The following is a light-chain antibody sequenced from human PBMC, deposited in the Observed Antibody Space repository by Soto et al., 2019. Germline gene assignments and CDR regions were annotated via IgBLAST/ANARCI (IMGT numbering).Light chain of an antibody. CDR2: RNN. Sequence: QSVLTQPPSASGTPGQRVIISCSGSSSNIGSNYVYWYQQLPGTAPRLLIYRNNQRPSGVPDRFSGSQSGTSASLAISGLRSEDEAVYYCTAWDDSLSVYVFGTGTWSPS. V-gene: IGLV1-47*01. CDR3: TAWDDSLSVYV. J-gene: IGLJ1*01. CDR1: SSNIGSNY.